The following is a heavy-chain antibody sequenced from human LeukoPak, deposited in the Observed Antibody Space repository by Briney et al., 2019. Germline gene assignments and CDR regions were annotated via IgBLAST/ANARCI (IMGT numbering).Heavy chain of an antibody. CDR2: IYYSGST. CDR3: ARHLQYQLLWVGWFDP. Sequence: SETLSLTCTDSGGSISSYYWSWIRQPPGKGLECIGYIYYSGSTNYNPSLKSRVTISVDTSKNQSSLKLSSVTAADTAVYYCARHLQYQLLWVGWFDPWGQGTLVTVSS. V-gene: IGHV4-59*08. D-gene: IGHD2-2*01. J-gene: IGHJ5*02. CDR1: GGSISSYY.